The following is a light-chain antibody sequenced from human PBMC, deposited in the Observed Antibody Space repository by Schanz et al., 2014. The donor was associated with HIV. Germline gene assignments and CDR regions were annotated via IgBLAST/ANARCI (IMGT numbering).Light chain of an antibody. CDR3: QQYNTWPRT. J-gene: IGKJ1*01. CDR2: GAS. Sequence: EIVLTQSPGTLSLSPGERATLSCRASQTVISSYLAWYQQKPGQAPRLLIYGASTRATGIPARFSGSGSGTEFTLTISSLQSEDFAVYYCQQYNTWPRTFGQGTKVELK. CDR1: QTVISSY. V-gene: IGKV3-15*01.